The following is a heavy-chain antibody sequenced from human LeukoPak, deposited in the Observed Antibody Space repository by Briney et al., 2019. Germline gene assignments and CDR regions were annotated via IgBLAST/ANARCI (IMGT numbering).Heavy chain of an antibody. Sequence: ASVKVSCKASGYTFTGYYMHWVRQAPGQGLEWMGWINPNSGDTNYAQEFQGRVTMTRDTSISTAYMDLNRLTSDDTAVYYCAREGYSSSWRGYYFDSWGQGSLVTVSS. D-gene: IGHD6-13*01. V-gene: IGHV1-2*02. CDR2: INPNSGDT. CDR3: AREGYSSSWRGYYFDS. CDR1: GYTFTGYY. J-gene: IGHJ4*02.